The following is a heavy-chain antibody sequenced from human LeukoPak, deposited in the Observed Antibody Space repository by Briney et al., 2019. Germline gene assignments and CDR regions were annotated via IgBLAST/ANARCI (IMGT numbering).Heavy chain of an antibody. D-gene: IGHD6-13*01. CDR2: ISGSGDST. J-gene: IGHJ4*02. Sequence: GGSLRLSCAASGFTFSSYVMTWVRQAPGKGLEWVSGISGSGDSTYYADSVKGRFTISRDNSKNTLYLQMNSLRAEDSAVYFCAKDRWVGAAAYFDYWGQGNLVTVSS. CDR3: AKDRWVGAAAYFDY. CDR1: GFTFSSYV. V-gene: IGHV3-23*01.